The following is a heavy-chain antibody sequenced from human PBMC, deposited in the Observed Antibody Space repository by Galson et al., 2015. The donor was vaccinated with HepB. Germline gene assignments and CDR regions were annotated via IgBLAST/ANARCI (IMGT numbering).Heavy chain of an antibody. J-gene: IGHJ4*02. D-gene: IGHD3-10*01. V-gene: IGHV1-69*04. CDR3: ARDLPTNTDYYGSGSYGDY. Sequence: QSGAAVKEPGASVKVSCTASGSTFSSYAISWVRQAPGQGLEWMGRIIPILGIANYAQKFQGRVTITADKSTSTAYMELSSLRSEDTAVYYCARDLPTNTDYYGSGSYGDYWGQGTLVTVSS. CDR2: IIPILGIA. CDR1: GSTFSSYA.